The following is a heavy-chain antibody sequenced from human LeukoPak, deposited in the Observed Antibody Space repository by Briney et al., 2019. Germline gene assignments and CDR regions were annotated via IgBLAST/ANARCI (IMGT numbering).Heavy chain of an antibody. CDR3: ARGPTTIRGAGKAYFDY. CDR1: GFIFSDYT. V-gene: IGHV3-21*01. Sequence: GGSLRLSCEASGFIFSDYTMHWVRQAPGKGLEWVSSIRSASSYILYADSVKGRFTISRDNAKSSLYLQLNSLRGNDTAIYYCARGPTTIRGAGKAYFDYWGQEILVLVSS. D-gene: IGHD6-13*01. CDR2: IRSASSYI. J-gene: IGHJ4*02.